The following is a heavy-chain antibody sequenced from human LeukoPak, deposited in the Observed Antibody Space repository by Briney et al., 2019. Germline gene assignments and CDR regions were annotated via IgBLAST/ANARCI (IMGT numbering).Heavy chain of an antibody. Sequence: PSETLSLTCTVSGGSISSSSYYWGWIRQPPGKGLEWIGSIYYSGSTYYNPSLKSRVTISVDTSKNQFSLKLSSVTAADTAVYYCAREGPHSWGVNWFDPWGQGTLVTVSS. J-gene: IGHJ5*02. V-gene: IGHV4-39*07. CDR3: AREGPHSWGVNWFDP. CDR1: GGSISSSSYY. D-gene: IGHD3-16*01. CDR2: IYYSGST.